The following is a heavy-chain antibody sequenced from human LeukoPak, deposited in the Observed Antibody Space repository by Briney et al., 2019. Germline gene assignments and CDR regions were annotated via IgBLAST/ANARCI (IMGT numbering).Heavy chain of an antibody. Sequence: GASVKVSCKASGYMFVSRGFTWVRQAPGQGLEWMGWIGVRTGQTQFAQQFRDRFTMTTNTSTTTAFMELKSLRPDDTAVYYCVRDDSGLAGVSLDLWGRGTQVIVSS. J-gene: IGHJ4*02. CDR2: IGVRTGQT. CDR1: GYMFVSRG. CDR3: VRDDSGLAGVSLDL. V-gene: IGHV1-18*01. D-gene: IGHD6-13*01.